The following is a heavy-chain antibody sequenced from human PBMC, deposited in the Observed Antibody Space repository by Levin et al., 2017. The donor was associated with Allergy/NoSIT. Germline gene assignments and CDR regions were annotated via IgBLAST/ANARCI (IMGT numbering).Heavy chain of an antibody. Sequence: GGSLRLSCAASGFTFSSYAMSWVRQAPGKGLEWVSAISGSGGSTYYADSVKGRFTISRDNSKNTLYLQMNSLRAEDTAVYYCAKDRDNWIKKRGDWFDPWGQGTLVTVSS. CDR1: GFTFSSYA. D-gene: IGHD1/OR15-1a*01. CDR2: ISGSGGST. CDR3: AKDRDNWIKKRGDWFDP. J-gene: IGHJ5*02. V-gene: IGHV3-23*01.